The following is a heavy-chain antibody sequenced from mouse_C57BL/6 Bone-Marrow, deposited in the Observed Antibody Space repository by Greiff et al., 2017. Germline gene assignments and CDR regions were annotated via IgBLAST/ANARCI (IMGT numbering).Heavy chain of an antibody. J-gene: IGHJ1*03. CDR2: INPSTGGT. CDR1: GYSFTGYY. D-gene: IGHD1-1*01. V-gene: IGHV1-42*01. CDR3: ARSEITTVVVPYFDV. Sequence: VQLQQSGPELVKPGASVKISCKASGYSFTGYYMNWVKQSPEKSLEWIGEINPSTGGTTYNQKFKAKATLTVDKSSRTAYMQLKSLTSEDSEVYYCARSEITTVVVPYFDVWGTGTTVTVSS.